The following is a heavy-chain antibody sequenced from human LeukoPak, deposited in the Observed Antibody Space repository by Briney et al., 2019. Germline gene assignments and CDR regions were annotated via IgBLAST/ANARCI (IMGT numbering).Heavy chain of an antibody. J-gene: IGHJ4*02. CDR3: ARDRGYEEADY. CDR2: INAGNGNT. V-gene: IGHV1-3*01. Sequence: ASVKVSCKASGYTFTSYAMHWMRQAPGQRLEWMGWINAGNGNTKYSQKFQGRVTITRDTSASTAYMELSSLRSEDTAVYYCARDRGYEEADYWGQGTLVTVSS. D-gene: IGHD6-25*01. CDR1: GYTFTSYA.